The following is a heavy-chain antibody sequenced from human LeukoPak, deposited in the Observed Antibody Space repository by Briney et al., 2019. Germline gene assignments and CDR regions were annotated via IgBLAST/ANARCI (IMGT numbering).Heavy chain of an antibody. CDR1: GFTFSSYW. J-gene: IGHJ4*02. D-gene: IGHD2-21*02. V-gene: IGHV3-7*01. CDR2: IKQDGSEK. Sequence: GGSLRLSCAASGFTFSSYWMSWVRQAPGKGLEWVANIKQDGSEKYYVDSVKGRFTISRDNAKNSLYLQMNSLRAEDTAVYYCASHTYCGGDCYQYYFDYWGQGTLVTVSS. CDR3: ASHTYCGGDCYQYYFDY.